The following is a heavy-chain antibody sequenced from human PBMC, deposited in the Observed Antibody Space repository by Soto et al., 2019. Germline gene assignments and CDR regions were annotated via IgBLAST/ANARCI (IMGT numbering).Heavy chain of an antibody. V-gene: IGHV3-64D*08. D-gene: IGHD6-13*01. CDR2: ISSNGGST. Sequence: GGSLRLSCSASGFTFSSYAMHWVRQAPGKGLEYVSAISSNGGSTYYADSVKGRFTISRDNSKNTLYLQMSSLRAEDTAVYYCARSWQQLDHDAFDIWGQGTMVTVSS. J-gene: IGHJ3*02. CDR3: ARSWQQLDHDAFDI. CDR1: GFTFSSYA.